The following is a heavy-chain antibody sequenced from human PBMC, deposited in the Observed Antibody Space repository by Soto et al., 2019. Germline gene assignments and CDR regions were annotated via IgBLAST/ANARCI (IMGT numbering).Heavy chain of an antibody. CDR3: ARTTAVPNTLRSRYFFDY. V-gene: IGHV4-59*01. D-gene: IGHD4-17*01. Sequence: SETLSLTCTVSGGSISSYYWSWIRQPPGKGLEWIGYIYYSGSTNYSPSLKSRVTISVDTSKNRFSLRLSSVTTADTALYYCARTTAVPNTLRSRYFFDYWGQGTLVTVSS. CDR1: GGSISSYY. CDR2: IYYSGST. J-gene: IGHJ4*02.